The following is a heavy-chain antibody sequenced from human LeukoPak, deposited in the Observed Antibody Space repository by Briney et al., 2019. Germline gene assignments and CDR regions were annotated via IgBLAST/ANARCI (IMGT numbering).Heavy chain of an antibody. CDR1: GGSISSYY. Sequence: SETLSLTCTVSGGSISSYYWSWIRQPPGKGLEWIGYIYYSGSTNYNPSLKSRVTISVDTSKKQFSLKLSSVTAADTAVYYCVTYYFDSSGPKKNYWGQGTLVTISS. V-gene: IGHV4-59*12. CDR2: IYYSGST. D-gene: IGHD3-22*01. CDR3: VTYYFDSSGPKKNY. J-gene: IGHJ4*02.